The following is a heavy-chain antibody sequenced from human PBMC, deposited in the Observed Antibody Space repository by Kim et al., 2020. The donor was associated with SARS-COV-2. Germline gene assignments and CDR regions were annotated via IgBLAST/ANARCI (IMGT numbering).Heavy chain of an antibody. J-gene: IGHJ6*02. CDR1: GYTFTSYG. CDR3: ARDYDILTGYLLYYYYGMDV. V-gene: IGHV1-18*01. Sequence: ASVKVSCKASGYTFTSYGISWVRQAPGQGLEWMGWISAYNGNTNYAQKLQGRVTMTTDTSTSTAYMELRSLRSDDTAVYYCARDYDILTGYLLYYYYGMDVWGQGTTVTVSS. CDR2: ISAYNGNT. D-gene: IGHD3-9*01.